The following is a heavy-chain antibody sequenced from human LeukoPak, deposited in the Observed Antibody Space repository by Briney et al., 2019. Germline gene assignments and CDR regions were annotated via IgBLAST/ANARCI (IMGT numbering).Heavy chain of an antibody. D-gene: IGHD3-3*01. J-gene: IGHJ4*02. CDR1: GGSISSSGYY. CDR2: IYYIGST. Sequence: PSQTLSLTCSVSGGSISSSGYYWSWIRQHPGKGLEWLGYIYYIGSTYYNPSLESRVTISVDTSTDQFSLMVASVTAADTAVYYCARVRDDFFFDFWGQGTLVTVSS. V-gene: IGHV4-31*03. CDR3: ARVRDDFFFDF.